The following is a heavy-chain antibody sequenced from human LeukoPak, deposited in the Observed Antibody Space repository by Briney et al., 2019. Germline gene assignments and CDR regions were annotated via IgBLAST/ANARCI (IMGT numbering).Heavy chain of an antibody. Sequence: PGGSLRLSCAASGFTFSNYDMSWVRQAPGKGLEWVSSFRASDDTTYYADSVKGRFTIPRDNPKNKLYLQMNSLRVEDTAVYYCAKPYSVHTFSYYFDFWGQGALVTVSS. CDR3: AKPYSVHTFSYYFDF. D-gene: IGHD5/OR15-5a*01. CDR2: FRASDDTT. CDR1: GFTFSNYD. V-gene: IGHV3-23*01. J-gene: IGHJ4*02.